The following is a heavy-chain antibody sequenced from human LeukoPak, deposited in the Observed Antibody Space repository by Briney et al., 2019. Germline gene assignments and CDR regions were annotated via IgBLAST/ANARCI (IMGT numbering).Heavy chain of an antibody. Sequence: GSLRLFCATSGFTFSSYAMNLVRQAPGKGLEWVSAISGSGGSTYYAGSVKGRFTISRDNSKNTLYLQMNSLRAEDTAVYYCAKGPSVIWGQGTLVTVSS. CDR1: GFTFSSYA. V-gene: IGHV3-23*01. CDR2: ISGSGGST. CDR3: AKGPSVI. J-gene: IGHJ4*02.